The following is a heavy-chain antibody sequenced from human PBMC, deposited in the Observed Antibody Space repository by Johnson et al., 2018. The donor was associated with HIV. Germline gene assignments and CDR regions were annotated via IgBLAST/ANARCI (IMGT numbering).Heavy chain of an antibody. D-gene: IGHD3-10*01. CDR3: ARGGRSCVI. CDR2: ISKDGANN. V-gene: IGHV3-30*04. Sequence: QMLLVESGGGVVQPGRSLRLSCAASGFTFSSMHWDRQATGKGLQWVAAISKDGANNYHADSVKGRFTISRDNSKITLYLQMNSLGGEDTAVYDCARGGRSCVIWGQGTVVTVTS. CDR1: GFTFSS. J-gene: IGHJ3*02.